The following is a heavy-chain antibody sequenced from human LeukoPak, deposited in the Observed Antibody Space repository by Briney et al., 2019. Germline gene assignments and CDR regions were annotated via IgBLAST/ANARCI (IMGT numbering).Heavy chain of an antibody. CDR2: ISSSGSTI. CDR1: GFTFSSYE. J-gene: IGHJ3*02. D-gene: IGHD3-22*01. CDR3: AKGVGITMIVVLDAFDI. V-gene: IGHV3-48*03. Sequence: PGGSLRLSCAASGFTFSSYEMNWVRQAPGKGLEWVSYISSSGSTIYYADSVKGRFTISRDNAKNTLYLQMNSLRAEDTAVYYCAKGVGITMIVVLDAFDIWGQGTMVTVSS.